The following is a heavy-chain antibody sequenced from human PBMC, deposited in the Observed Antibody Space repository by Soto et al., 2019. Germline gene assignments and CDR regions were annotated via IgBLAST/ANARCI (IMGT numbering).Heavy chain of an antibody. Sequence: QVQLVQSGAEVKKPGSSVKVSCKASGDTFSSFAISWVRQAPGQGLEWMGGIIPIFRTPKYAQKFQGRVTITADEPTSTAYMELSSLRSEDTAVYYCARDKDREQLGVNYYYALDVWGQGTTVIVSS. CDR2: IIPIFRTP. J-gene: IGHJ6*02. D-gene: IGHD1-1*01. CDR3: ARDKDREQLGVNYYYALDV. CDR1: GDTFSSFA. V-gene: IGHV1-69*12.